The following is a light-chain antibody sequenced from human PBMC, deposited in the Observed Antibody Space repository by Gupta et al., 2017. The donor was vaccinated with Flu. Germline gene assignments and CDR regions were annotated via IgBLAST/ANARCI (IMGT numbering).Light chain of an antibody. CDR3: QEWQGATGI. V-gene: IGLV3-1*01. CDR2: QDT. CDR1: KLEKKY. J-gene: IGLJ2*01. Sequence: SYELSQSPSLSVSPGQTATIPCSGDKLEKKYVSWYQQTSGQSPVFGIYQDTKRHLGTPERFYGANSGNIANLNIRGNQAMDYSSEFCQEWQGATGIFGGGTKLTVL.